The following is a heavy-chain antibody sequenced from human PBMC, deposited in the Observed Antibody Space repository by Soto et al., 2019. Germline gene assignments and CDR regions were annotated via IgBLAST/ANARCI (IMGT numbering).Heavy chain of an antibody. CDR2: IYYSGST. J-gene: IGHJ5*02. V-gene: IGHV4-61*08. Sequence: PSETLSLTCAVSGCSISSGGYYWSWIRQPPGKGLEWIGYIYYSGSTNYNPSLKSRVTISVDTSKNQFSLKLSSVTAADTAVYYCARAKAPLYSSSWYWFDPWGQGTLVTVSS. CDR1: GCSISSGGYY. D-gene: IGHD6-13*01. CDR3: ARAKAPLYSSSWYWFDP.